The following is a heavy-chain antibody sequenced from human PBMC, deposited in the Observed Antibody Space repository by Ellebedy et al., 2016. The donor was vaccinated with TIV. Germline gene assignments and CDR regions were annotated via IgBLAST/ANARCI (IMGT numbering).Heavy chain of an antibody. J-gene: IGHJ2*01. V-gene: IGHV4-59*01. CDR2: IYYSGST. CDR3: ASSSRGDWYFDL. CDR1: YDSISSYY. D-gene: IGHD2-2*01. Sequence: MPSETLSLTCAVSYDSISSYYWSWIRQPPGKGLEWIGYIYYSGSTNYNPSLKSRVTISLDTSKNQLSLKLTSVTAADTAVYYCASSSRGDWYFDLWGRGTLVTVSS.